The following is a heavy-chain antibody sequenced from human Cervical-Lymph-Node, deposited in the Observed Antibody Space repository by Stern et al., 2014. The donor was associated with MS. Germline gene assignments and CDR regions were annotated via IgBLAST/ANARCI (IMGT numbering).Heavy chain of an antibody. CDR1: GYIFTDYY. D-gene: IGHD3-3*01. J-gene: IGHJ4*01. CDR2: INPNSGGT. CDR3: ARGSGTAYDLRGDY. V-gene: IGHV1-2*02. Sequence: VQLLESGAEARAPGASMKVSCKASGYIFTDYYLHWVRQAPGQGLEWLGLINPNSGGTTYAQNFQGRVTMTRDTSISTAYMELRWLGSADTAVYYCARGSGTAYDLRGDYWGQGTLVTVSS.